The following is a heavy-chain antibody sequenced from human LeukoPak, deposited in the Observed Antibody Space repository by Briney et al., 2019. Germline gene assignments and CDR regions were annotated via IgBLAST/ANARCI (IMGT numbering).Heavy chain of an antibody. Sequence: NPSETLSLTCTVSGGSISSSSYYWGWIRQPPGKGLEWIGSIYYSGSTYYNPSLKSRVTISVEMSKNQFSLKLSAVTAADTAVYYCARDRSSSGWYYFDYWGQGTLVTVSS. J-gene: IGHJ4*02. CDR1: GGSISSSSYY. V-gene: IGHV4-39*02. CDR3: ARDRSSSGWYYFDY. D-gene: IGHD6-19*01. CDR2: IYYSGST.